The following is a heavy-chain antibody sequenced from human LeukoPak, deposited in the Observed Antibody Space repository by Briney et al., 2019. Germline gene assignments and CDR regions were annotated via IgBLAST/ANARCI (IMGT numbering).Heavy chain of an antibody. CDR3: TREYRKRKDDY. J-gene: IGHJ4*02. CDR1: GFTFGDYA. D-gene: IGHD1-14*01. CDR2: IRSKAYGGTT. V-gene: IGHV3-49*03. Sequence: GRSLRLSCTASGFTFGDYAMSWFRQAPGKGLEWVGFIRSKAYGGTTEYAASVKGRFTISRDDSNSIAYLQMNSLKTEDTAVYYCTREYRKRKDDYWGQGTLVTVSS.